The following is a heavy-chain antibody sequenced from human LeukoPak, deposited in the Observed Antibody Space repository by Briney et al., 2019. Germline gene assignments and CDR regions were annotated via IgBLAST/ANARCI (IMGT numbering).Heavy chain of an antibody. CDR2: ISTYNPNT. J-gene: IGHJ4*02. V-gene: IGHV1-18*01. Sequence: VASVKVSCKASGYSFTAYVISWVRQAPGQGLEWMGWISTYNPNTNYAQKFQGRVTMTTDTSTSTVYMELRRLRSDDTAVYYCARSPARGYDILTNYNDYWGQGTLVTVSS. D-gene: IGHD3-9*01. CDR3: ARSPARGYDILTNYNDY. CDR1: GYSFTAYV.